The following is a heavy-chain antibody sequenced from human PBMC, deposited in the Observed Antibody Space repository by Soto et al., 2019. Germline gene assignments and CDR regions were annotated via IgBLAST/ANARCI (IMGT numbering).Heavy chain of an antibody. D-gene: IGHD2-21*02. CDR1: GFSLSTGGMA. CDR2: VSWDDDK. Sequence: QITLKESGPTLVKPTQTLTLTCTFSGFSLSTGGMAVGWIRQPPGKALEWLALVSWDDDKRYRPSLKSRLTVSKATYKTKGVLSMINMDPLDTGTYYCAHTRCGGDCLRSYSSHYYYGMDVWGQGTTVTVSS. CDR3: AHTRCGGDCLRSYSSHYYYGMDV. V-gene: IGHV2-5*02. J-gene: IGHJ6*02.